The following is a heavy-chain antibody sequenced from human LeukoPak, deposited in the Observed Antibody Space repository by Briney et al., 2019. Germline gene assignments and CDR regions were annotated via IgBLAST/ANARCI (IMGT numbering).Heavy chain of an antibody. CDR3: ARSTWLLDK. CDR1: GGSISPYY. J-gene: IGHJ4*02. CDR2: IYYSGST. D-gene: IGHD3-22*01. Sequence: SETLSLTCTVSGGSISPYYWSWIRQPPGKGLEWIGYIYYSGSTNYNPSLKSRVTISLDTSKNQFSLKLSSVTAADTAVYYCARSTWLLDKWGQGTVVTVSS. V-gene: IGHV4-59*01.